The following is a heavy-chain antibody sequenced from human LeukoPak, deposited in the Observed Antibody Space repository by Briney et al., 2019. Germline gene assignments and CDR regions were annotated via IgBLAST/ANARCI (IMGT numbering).Heavy chain of an antibody. CDR1: GFTFSSYL. CDR2: INNDGSDT. Sequence: GGSLRLSCEASGFTFSSYLIYWVRQAPGKGLVWVSRINNDGSDTTYADSVKGRFTISRDNAKNTLYLQMDSLRAEDTAVYYCVRGGFQHGMDVWGQGTTVTVSS. J-gene: IGHJ6*02. V-gene: IGHV3-74*01. D-gene: IGHD5-12*01. CDR3: VRGGFQHGMDV.